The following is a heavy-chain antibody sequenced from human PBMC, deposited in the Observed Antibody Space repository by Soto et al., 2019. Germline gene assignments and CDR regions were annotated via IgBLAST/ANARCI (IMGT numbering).Heavy chain of an antibody. Sequence: GGSLRLSCAASGFTFSSYAMSWVRQAPGKGLEWVSAISGSGGSTYYADSVKGRFTISRDNSKNTLYLQMNSLRAEDTAVYYCAKGGVGSYGYTPFDYWGQGTLVTVSS. CDR3: AKGGVGSYGYTPFDY. D-gene: IGHD5-18*01. J-gene: IGHJ4*02. CDR2: ISGSGGST. V-gene: IGHV3-23*01. CDR1: GFTFSSYA.